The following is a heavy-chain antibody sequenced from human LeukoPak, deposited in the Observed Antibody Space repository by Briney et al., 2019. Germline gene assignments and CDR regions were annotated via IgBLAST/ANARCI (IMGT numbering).Heavy chain of an antibody. J-gene: IGHJ5*02. V-gene: IGHV4-30-2*01. CDR3: ARYVDILTGGIRSGWFDP. CDR2: IYHSGST. D-gene: IGHD3-9*01. CDR1: GGSISSGGYS. Sequence: SQTLSLTCAVSGGSISSGGYSWSWIRQPPGKGLEWIGYIYHSGSTYYNPSLKSRVTISVDRSKNQFSLKLSSVTAADTAVYYCARYVDILTGGIRSGWFDPWGQGTLVTVSS.